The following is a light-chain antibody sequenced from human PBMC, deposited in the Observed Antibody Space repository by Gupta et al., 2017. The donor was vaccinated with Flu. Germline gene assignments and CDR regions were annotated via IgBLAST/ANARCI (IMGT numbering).Light chain of an antibody. CDR3: QQYGSSPYT. Sequence: EIVLTQSPGTLSLSPGERATLSCRASQSVSSNFLAWYQQKSGQAPRLLIYGASSRATGIPDRFSGSGSGTDFTLTLSRLEPEDFAVYYCQQYGSSPYTFGQGTKLEI. CDR1: QSVSSNF. V-gene: IGKV3-20*01. CDR2: GAS. J-gene: IGKJ2*01.